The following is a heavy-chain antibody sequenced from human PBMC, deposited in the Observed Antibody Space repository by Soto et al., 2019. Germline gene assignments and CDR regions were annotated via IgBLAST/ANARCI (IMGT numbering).Heavy chain of an antibody. CDR2: ISGSGRYT. V-gene: IGHV3-23*01. J-gene: IGHJ4*02. CDR3: ASDRGVATGPSFGN. CDR1: GFTFDSCV. D-gene: IGHD6-6*01. Sequence: GGSLRLSCAASGFTFDSCVMSWVRQAPGKGLEWLSLISGSGRYTDYADSVKGRFTISRDNSKNSLYLQMSSLRAEDTAVYYCASDRGVATGPSFGNWGQGTLVTVSS.